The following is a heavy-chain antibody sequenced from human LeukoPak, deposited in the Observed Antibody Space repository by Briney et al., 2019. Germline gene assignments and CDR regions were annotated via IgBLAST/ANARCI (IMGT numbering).Heavy chain of an antibody. V-gene: IGHV3-30*03. CDR2: IADDGGVK. Sequence: GGSLRLSCVASGITFSRHGMDWVRQAPGKGLEGVAVIADDGGVKQYADSVKGRFTVHRDNSKSTLHLQKQRSGVGDTAIYYCAREAAWGEWYFDHGGQGTPVTVSS. CDR1: GITFSRHG. CDR3: AREAAWGEWYFDH. J-gene: IGHJ4*02. D-gene: IGHD3-3*01.